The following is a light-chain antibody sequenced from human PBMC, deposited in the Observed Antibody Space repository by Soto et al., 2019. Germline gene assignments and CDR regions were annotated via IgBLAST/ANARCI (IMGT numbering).Light chain of an antibody. V-gene: IGKV4-1*01. J-gene: IGKJ2*01. CDR3: QQYFNTPYT. CDR2: WAS. Sequence: DIVMTQSPDSLAVSLGERATINCKSSQSILYSSNSKNYVAWYQQKPGQPPKLLIYWASTRESGVPDRFSGSGSMTDFTLTISSLQAEDVAVYYCQQYFNTPYTFGQGTKLQIK. CDR1: QSILYSSNSKNY.